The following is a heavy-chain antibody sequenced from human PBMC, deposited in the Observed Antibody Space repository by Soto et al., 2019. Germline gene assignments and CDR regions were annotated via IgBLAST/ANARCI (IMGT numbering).Heavy chain of an antibody. CDR1: GFTFSDYY. D-gene: IGHD7-27*01. CDR2: ISSSSSYT. V-gene: IGHV3-11*03. J-gene: IGHJ4*02. CDR3: ARTTLNGEGDY. Sequence: GGSLRLSCAASGFTFSDYYMSWIRQAPGKGLEWVSYISSSSSYTNYADSVKGRFTISRDNAKNSLYLQMKSLRAEDTAVYYCARTTLNGEGDYWGQRTLVTVSS.